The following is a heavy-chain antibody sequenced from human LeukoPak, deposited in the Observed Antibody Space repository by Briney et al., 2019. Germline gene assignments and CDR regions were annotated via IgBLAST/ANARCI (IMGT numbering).Heavy chain of an antibody. D-gene: IGHD1-26*01. CDR2: IRSKANNYAT. CDR3: IRGAASGSYYGFDV. CDR1: GFTFSGYT. V-gene: IGHV3-73*01. J-gene: IGHJ6*02. Sequence: GGSLRLSCAASGFTFSGYTMHWVRQASVKGLEWVCRIRSKANNYATAYATSVKGRFTLSRDDSKNTAYLQMNSLKTEDTAVYYCIRGAASGSYYGFDVWGQGATVTVSS.